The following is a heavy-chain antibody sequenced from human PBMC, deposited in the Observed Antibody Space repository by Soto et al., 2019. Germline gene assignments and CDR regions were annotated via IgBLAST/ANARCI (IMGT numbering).Heavy chain of an antibody. D-gene: IGHD6-19*01. J-gene: IGHJ5*02. Sequence: ASVKVSCKASGYTFTSYYMHWVRQAPGQGLEWMGIINPSGGSTSYAQKFQGRVTMTRDTSTSTVYMELSSLRSEDTAVYYCARERYWEQWHNRGFCFDPWSHGTLVTVSS. CDR1: GYTFTSYY. V-gene: IGHV1-46*01. CDR2: INPSGGST. CDR3: ARERYWEQWHNRGFCFDP.